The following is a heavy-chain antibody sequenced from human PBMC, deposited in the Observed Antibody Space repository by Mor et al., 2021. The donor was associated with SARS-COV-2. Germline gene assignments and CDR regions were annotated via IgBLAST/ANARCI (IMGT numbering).Heavy chain of an antibody. V-gene: IGHV3-23*01. J-gene: IGHJ4*02. CDR3: AKVYSSSWYYFDY. Sequence: LEWVSAISGSGGSTYYADSVKGRFTISRDNSKNTLYLQMNSLRAEDTAVYYCAKVYSSSWYYFDYWGQ. D-gene: IGHD6-13*01. CDR2: ISGSGGST.